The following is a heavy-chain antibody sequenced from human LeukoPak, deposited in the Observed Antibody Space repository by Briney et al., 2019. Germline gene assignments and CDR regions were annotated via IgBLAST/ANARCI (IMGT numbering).Heavy chain of an antibody. Sequence: GGSLSLSCAASGFTVSSNYMSWVRQAPGKGLEWVSVIYSGGNTYYGDSVKGRFTISRDNSKNTLYLQMNSLRAEDTAVYYCARDQCSGGSCYDWFDPWGQGTLVTVSS. V-gene: IGHV3-53*01. CDR2: IYSGGNT. CDR3: ARDQCSGGSCYDWFDP. CDR1: GFTVSSNY. D-gene: IGHD2-15*01. J-gene: IGHJ5*02.